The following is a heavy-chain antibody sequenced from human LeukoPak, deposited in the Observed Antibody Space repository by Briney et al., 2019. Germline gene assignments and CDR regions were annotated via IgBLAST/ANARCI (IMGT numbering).Heavy chain of an antibody. Sequence: GGSLRLSCAASGFTFSSYGMHWVRQAPGKGLEWVAVIWYDGSNKYYADSVKGRFTISRDNSKNTLYLQMNSLRAEDTAVYYCARDDGGSSSDYWGQGTLVTVSS. CDR1: GFTFSSYG. CDR3: ARDDGGSSSDY. CDR2: IWYDGSNK. D-gene: IGHD6-6*01. V-gene: IGHV3-33*01. J-gene: IGHJ4*02.